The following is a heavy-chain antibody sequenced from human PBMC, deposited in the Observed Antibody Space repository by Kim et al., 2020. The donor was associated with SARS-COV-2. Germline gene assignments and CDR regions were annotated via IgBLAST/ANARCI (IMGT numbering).Heavy chain of an antibody. CDR3: ASWGAAPQRYFDL. D-gene: IGHD7-27*01. Sequence: ASVKVSCKASGYTFTSYAMNWVRQAPGQGLEWMGWINTNTGNPTYAQGFTGRFVFSLDTSVSTAYLQISSLKAEDTAVYYCASWGAAPQRYFDLWGRGTLVTVSS. V-gene: IGHV7-4-1*02. J-gene: IGHJ2*01. CDR2: INTNTGNP. CDR1: GYTFTSYA.